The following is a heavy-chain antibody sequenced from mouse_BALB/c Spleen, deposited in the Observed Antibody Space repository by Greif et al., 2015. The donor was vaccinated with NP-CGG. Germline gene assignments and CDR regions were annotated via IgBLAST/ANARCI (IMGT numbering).Heavy chain of an antibody. Sequence: QVQLQQSGAELVKPGASVKLSCKASGYTFTSYYMHWVKQRPGQGLEWIGEINPSNGGTNFNEKFKSKATLTVDKSSSTAYMQLSSLTSEDSAVYYCTRYGYYAMDYWGQGTSVTVSP. CDR1: GYTFTSYY. J-gene: IGHJ4*01. CDR2: INPSNGGT. D-gene: IGHD1-1*02. V-gene: IGHV1S81*02. CDR3: TRYGYYAMDY.